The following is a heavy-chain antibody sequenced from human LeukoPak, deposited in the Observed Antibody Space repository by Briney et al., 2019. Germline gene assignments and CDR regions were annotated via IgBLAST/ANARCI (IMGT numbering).Heavy chain of an antibody. CDR1: GFTFSSYA. Sequence: GGSLRLSCAASGFTFSSYAMSWVRQAPGKGLEWVSAISGSGGSTYYADSVKGRFTISRDNSKNTLYLQKNSLRAEETAVYYCAKDSNPYYYDSSGPIDYWGQGTPVTVSS. J-gene: IGHJ4*02. V-gene: IGHV3-23*01. D-gene: IGHD3-22*01. CDR2: ISGSGGST. CDR3: AKDSNPYYYDSSGPIDY.